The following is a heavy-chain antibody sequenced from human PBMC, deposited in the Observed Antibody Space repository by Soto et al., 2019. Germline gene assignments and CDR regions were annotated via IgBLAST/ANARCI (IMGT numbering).Heavy chain of an antibody. CDR3: ARADRTLVTSYGLDV. Sequence: SETLSLTCAVSGGSFSGFYWTWIRQPPGEGLEWIGEINHSGTTNFNPSLRSRLAISLDSSKKHFSLKLTSMTAADAAVYYCARADRTLVTSYGLDVWGQGTTVTVSS. V-gene: IGHV4-34*01. J-gene: IGHJ6*02. CDR2: INHSGTT. CDR1: GGSFSGFY. D-gene: IGHD2-21*02.